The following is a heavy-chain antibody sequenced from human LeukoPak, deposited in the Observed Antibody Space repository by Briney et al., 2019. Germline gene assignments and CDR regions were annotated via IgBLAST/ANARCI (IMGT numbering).Heavy chain of an antibody. Sequence: ASVKVSCKASGYTFTSYYMHWVRQAPGQGLEWMGIINPSGGSTSYAQKFQGRVTMTRDMSTSTVYMELSSLRSEDTAVYYCARVPLRITIFGVAFDYWGQGTLVTVPS. J-gene: IGHJ4*02. V-gene: IGHV1-46*01. CDR2: INPSGGST. D-gene: IGHD3-3*01. CDR3: ARVPLRITIFGVAFDY. CDR1: GYTFTSYY.